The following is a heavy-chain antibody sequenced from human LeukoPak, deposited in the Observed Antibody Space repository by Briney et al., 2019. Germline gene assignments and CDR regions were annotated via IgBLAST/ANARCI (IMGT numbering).Heavy chain of an antibody. CDR3: AKRNSGWFEP. V-gene: IGHV4-30-2*01. D-gene: IGHD6-19*01. Sequence: PSQTLSLTCTVSGGSISSGGYYWSWIRQPPGKGLEWIGYIYHSGSTYYNPSLKSRVSISIDTSKNQFSLELSSVTAADTAVYYCAKRNSGWFEPWGRGTLVTVSS. J-gene: IGHJ5*02. CDR1: GGSISSGGYY. CDR2: IYHSGST.